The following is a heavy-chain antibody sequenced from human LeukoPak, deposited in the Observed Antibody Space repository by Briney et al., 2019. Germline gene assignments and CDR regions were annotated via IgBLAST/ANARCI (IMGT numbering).Heavy chain of an antibody. V-gene: IGHV1-2*02. J-gene: IGHJ5*02. Sequence: ASVKGSCKASEYTFTGYYIHCVRQAPGQGLEWMGWINHNSGGTNYAQKFQSRVTMTRDTAISTAYMELSRLTSDDTAVYYCARDVSRDNWFHPWGQGTLVTVAS. CDR3: ARDVSRDNWFHP. CDR2: INHNSGGT. CDR1: EYTFTGYY.